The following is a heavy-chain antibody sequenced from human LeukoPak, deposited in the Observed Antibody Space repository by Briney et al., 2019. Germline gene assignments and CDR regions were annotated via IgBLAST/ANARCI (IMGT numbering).Heavy chain of an antibody. CDR3: ARGGSFGSFDY. V-gene: IGHV3-7*01. Sequence: GGSLSLSCAASGFSYSSYWMSWVRQAPGKGLGWVATIQEDEREKEYVDSVKGRFIISRDNAKHSMYLQIDSVRAEDTAVYYCARGGSFGSFDYWGQGTLVTVSS. D-gene: IGHD1-26*01. CDR2: IQEDEREK. CDR1: GFSYSSYW. J-gene: IGHJ4*02.